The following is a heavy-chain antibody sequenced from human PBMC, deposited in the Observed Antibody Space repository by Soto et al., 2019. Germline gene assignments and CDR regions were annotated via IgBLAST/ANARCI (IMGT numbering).Heavy chain of an antibody. J-gene: IGHJ4*02. CDR3: ARERGA. D-gene: IGHD1-26*01. Sequence: EVSVKVSCKASGYTSTSYYMHCVRQAPGQGLEWMGIINPSGGSTSYAQKFQGRVTMTRDTSTSTVCMELSRLRSEDTAVYYCARERGAWGQGTLVTVSS. CDR1: GYTSTSYY. CDR2: INPSGGST. V-gene: IGHV1-46*01.